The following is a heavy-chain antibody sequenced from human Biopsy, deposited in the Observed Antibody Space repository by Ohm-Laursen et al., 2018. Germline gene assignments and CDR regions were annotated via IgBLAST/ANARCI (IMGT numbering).Heavy chain of an antibody. CDR1: DGSINSYY. D-gene: IGHD5-18*01. CDR3: ARGSSYGYDFDY. Sequence: GTLSLTCTVSDGSINSYYWNWIRQPPRKRLEWIGNIYYSGSTNFNPSLKSRVTISVDTSKNQFSLKLSSVTAADTAVYFCARGSSYGYDFDYWGQGTLVAVSS. J-gene: IGHJ4*02. CDR2: IYYSGST. V-gene: IGHV4-59*01.